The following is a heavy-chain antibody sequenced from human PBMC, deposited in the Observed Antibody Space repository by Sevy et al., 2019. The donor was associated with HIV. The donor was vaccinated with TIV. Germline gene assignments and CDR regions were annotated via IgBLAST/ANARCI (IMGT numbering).Heavy chain of an antibody. Sequence: GGSLRLSCAASRFSFYGYGMHWVRQAPGKGLEWVAFIRYDGSNKYYADSVKGRFIISRDDSKNTLYLQMNSLRAEDTALYYCARGTPAFCTGGVCFNWFDPWGQGTLVTVSS. V-gene: IGHV3-30*02. D-gene: IGHD2-8*02. J-gene: IGHJ5*02. CDR1: RFSFYGYG. CDR2: IRYDGSNK. CDR3: ARGTPAFCTGGVCFNWFDP.